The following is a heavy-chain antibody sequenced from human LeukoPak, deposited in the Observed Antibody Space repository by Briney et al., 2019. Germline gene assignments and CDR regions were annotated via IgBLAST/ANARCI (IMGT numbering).Heavy chain of an antibody. J-gene: IGHJ2*01. V-gene: IGHV4-39*07. CDR3: ARAAYSSTWYSRYFDL. CDR1: GGSISSSSYY. D-gene: IGHD6-13*01. Sequence: PSETLSLTCTVSGGSISSSSYYWGWIRQPPGKGLEWIGSIYYSGSTYHNPSLKSRVTISVDTSKNQFSLKLSSVTAADTAVYYCARAAYSSTWYSRYFDLWGRGTLVTVSS. CDR2: IYYSGST.